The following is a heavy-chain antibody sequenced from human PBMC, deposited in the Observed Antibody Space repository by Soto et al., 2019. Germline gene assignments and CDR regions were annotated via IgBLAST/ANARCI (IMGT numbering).Heavy chain of an antibody. D-gene: IGHD6-6*01. CDR2: ISSSGDTT. Sequence: GGSLRLSCAASGFTFSNYAMRWVRQAPGKGLEWVSGISSSGDTTYYADSVKGRFTISRDNSKNTVYLQMYSLRAEDTAIYHCAKGVPRHFAYWGQGTLVTVSS. CDR1: GFTFSNYA. V-gene: IGHV3-23*01. J-gene: IGHJ4*02. CDR3: AKGVPRHFAY.